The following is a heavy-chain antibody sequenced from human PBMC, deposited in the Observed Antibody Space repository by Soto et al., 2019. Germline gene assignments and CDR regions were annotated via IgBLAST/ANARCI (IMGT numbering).Heavy chain of an antibody. Sequence: QLQLQESGSGLVKPSQTLSLTCAVSGGSISSGGYSWSWIRQPPGKGLKWIGYIYHSGSTYYNPSLKSRVTISVDRSKNQFSLKLSSVTAADTAVYYCAREADYYDSSGGAFDIWGQGTMVTVSS. J-gene: IGHJ3*02. D-gene: IGHD3-22*01. CDR1: GGSISSGGYS. CDR2: IYHSGST. CDR3: AREADYYDSSGGAFDI. V-gene: IGHV4-30-2*01.